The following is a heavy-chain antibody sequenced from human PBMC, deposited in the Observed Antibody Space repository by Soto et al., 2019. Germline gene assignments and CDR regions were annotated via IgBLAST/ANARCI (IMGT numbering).Heavy chain of an antibody. CDR1: GFTFSSYA. J-gene: IGHJ6*02. V-gene: IGHV3-23*01. CDR3: AKSSTGTKYYYYGMDV. D-gene: IGHD1-1*01. CDR2: ISGSGGST. Sequence: GGSLRLSCAASGFTFSSYAMSWVRQAPGKGLEWVSAISGSGGSTYYAGSVKGRFTISRDNSKNTLYLQMNSLRAEDTALYYCAKSSTGTKYYYYGMDVWGQGTTVTVSS.